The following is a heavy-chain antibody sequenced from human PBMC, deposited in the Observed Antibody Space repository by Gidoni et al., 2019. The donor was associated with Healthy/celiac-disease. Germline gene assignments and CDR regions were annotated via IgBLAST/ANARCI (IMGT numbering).Heavy chain of an antibody. CDR3: AKPLIADLGWSDNYYYYGMDV. V-gene: IGHV3-23*01. CDR1: GFTFSSYA. Sequence: EVQLLESGGGLVQPGGSLRLSCAASGFTFSSYAMRWVRQAPGKGLEWVSAISGSGGSTYYADSVKGRFTISRDNSKNTLYLQMNSLRAEDTAVYYCAKPLIADLGWSDNYYYYGMDVWGQGTTVTVSS. CDR2: ISGSGGST. J-gene: IGHJ6*02. D-gene: IGHD6-13*01.